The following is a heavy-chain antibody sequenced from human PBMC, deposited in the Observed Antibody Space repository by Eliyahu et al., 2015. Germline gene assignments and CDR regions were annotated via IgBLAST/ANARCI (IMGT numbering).Heavy chain of an antibody. CDR1: GFTFSSYE. V-gene: IGHV3-48*03. J-gene: IGHJ6*02. CDR2: ISSSGSTI. Sequence: EVQLVESGGGLVQPGGSLRLSCAASGFTFSSYEMNWVRQAPGKGLEWVSYISSSGSTIYYADSVKGRFTISRDNAKNSLYLQMNSLRAEDTAVYYCARLGDRITIFGVVISPYGMDVWGQGTTVTVSS. D-gene: IGHD3-3*01. CDR3: ARLGDRITIFGVVISPYGMDV.